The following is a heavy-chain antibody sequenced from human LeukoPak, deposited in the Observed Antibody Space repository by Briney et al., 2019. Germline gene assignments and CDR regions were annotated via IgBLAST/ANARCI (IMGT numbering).Heavy chain of an antibody. V-gene: IGHV3-33*01. D-gene: IGHD3-10*01. J-gene: IGHJ5*02. Sequence: GGSLRLSCAASGFTFSSYGMHWVRQAPGKGLEWVAVIWYDGSNKYYADSVKGRFTISRDNSKNTLYLQMNSLRAEDTAVYYCARDRVTMVRGVISCWLDPWGQGTLVTVSS. CDR3: ARDRVTMVRGVISCWLDP. CDR2: IWYDGSNK. CDR1: GFTFSSYG.